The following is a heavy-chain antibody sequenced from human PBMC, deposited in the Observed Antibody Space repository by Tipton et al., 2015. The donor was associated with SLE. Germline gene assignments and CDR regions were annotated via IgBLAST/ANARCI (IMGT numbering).Heavy chain of an antibody. CDR3: ARVPAWVAGLLGTFDI. Sequence: TLSLTCSVSGGSISGTNYYWDWIRQPPGKGPEWIGRITNNGNTYYIPSLQSRVTMSVDTSKNHFSLKLSSVTAADTAVYYCARVPAWVAGLLGTFDIWGQGTMVTVSS. D-gene: IGHD1-26*01. CDR1: GGSISGTNYY. CDR2: ITNNGNT. V-gene: IGHV4-39*02. J-gene: IGHJ3*02.